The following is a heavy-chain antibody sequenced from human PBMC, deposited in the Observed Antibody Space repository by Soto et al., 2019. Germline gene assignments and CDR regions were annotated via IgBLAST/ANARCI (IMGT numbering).Heavy chain of an antibody. J-gene: IGHJ5*02. CDR3: ARAPLVEGPPGYNWFDP. CDR2: FYTTGRA. D-gene: IGHD2-2*01. V-gene: IGHV4-4*07. Sequence: PSETLSLTCSVSGGYISSSYWNWIRQPAGKGLEWIGRFYTTGRASYNPSLKGRLTLSGDTSKNHFALRLGSVTAADTAVYSCARAPLVEGPPGYNWFDPWGQGILVTVSS. CDR1: GGYISSSY.